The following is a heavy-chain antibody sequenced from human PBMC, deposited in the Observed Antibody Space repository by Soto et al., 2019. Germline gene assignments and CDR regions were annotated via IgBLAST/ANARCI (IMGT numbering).Heavy chain of an antibody. CDR3: ARDRTGTTLGYFDY. CDR1: GGTFSTFP. CDR2: ILPVSGTT. J-gene: IGHJ4*02. V-gene: IGHV1-69*13. Sequence: GASVKVSCKSSGGTFSTFPINWVRQAPGQGLEWMGAILPVSGTTNYAQKFQGRVTFSADESTTTAYMEVSSLRSGDTAVYYCARDRTGTTLGYFDYWGQGTRVTVSS. D-gene: IGHD1-7*01.